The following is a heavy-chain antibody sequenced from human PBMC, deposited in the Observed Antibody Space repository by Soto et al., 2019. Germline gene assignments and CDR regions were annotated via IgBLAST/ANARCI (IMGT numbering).Heavy chain of an antibody. Sequence: GSLRLSCAASGFTFSSYAMSWVRQAPGKGLEWVSAISGSGGGTYYADSVKGRFTISRDNSKNTLYLQMNSLRAEDTAVYYCAKDRTRGVAFDPWGQGTLVTVSS. CDR2: ISGSGGGT. CDR1: GFTFSSYA. J-gene: IGHJ5*02. D-gene: IGHD3-16*01. V-gene: IGHV3-23*01. CDR3: AKDRTRGVAFDP.